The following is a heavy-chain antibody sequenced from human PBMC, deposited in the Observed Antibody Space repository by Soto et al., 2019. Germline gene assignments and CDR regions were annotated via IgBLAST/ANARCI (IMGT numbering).Heavy chain of an antibody. Sequence: SETLSLTCAVSVDSISSSNWWSWVRQAPGKGLEWIGEIYHSGATTYNPSLKSRATISVDPSNNHFSLKMTSVTAADTAVYFCARDLGTGTDYWGRRNLVTVSS. CDR3: ARDLGTGTDY. J-gene: IGHJ4*02. V-gene: IGHV4-4*02. CDR1: VDSISSSNW. CDR2: IYHSGAT.